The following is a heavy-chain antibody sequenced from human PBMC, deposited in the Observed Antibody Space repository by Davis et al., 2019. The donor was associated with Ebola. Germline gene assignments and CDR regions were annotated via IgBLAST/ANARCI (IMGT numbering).Heavy chain of an antibody. V-gene: IGHV3-74*01. CDR2: INSDGSST. CDR1: EFTFSSYW. D-gene: IGHD3-3*01. Sequence: PGGSLRLSCAASEFTFSSYWMHWVRQAPGKGLVWVSRINSDGSSTSYADSVKGRFTISRDNSKKTLYMQMNSLRAEDTAVYYCAKSGLSFGVVKYHYGMDVWGKGTTVTVSS. CDR3: AKSGLSFGVVKYHYGMDV. J-gene: IGHJ6*04.